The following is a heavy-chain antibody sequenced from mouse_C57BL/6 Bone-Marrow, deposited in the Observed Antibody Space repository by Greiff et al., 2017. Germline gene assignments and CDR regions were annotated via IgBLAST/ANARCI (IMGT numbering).Heavy chain of an antibody. D-gene: IGHD1-1*01. Sequence: EVKLMESGGDLVKPGGSLKLSCAASGFTFSSYGMSWVRQTPDKRLEWVATISSGGGYTYYPDSVKGRFTISRDNAKNTLYLQMSSLKSEDTAMYYCARQGITAVVAPVWGTGTTVTVSS. CDR1: GFTFSSYG. CDR2: ISSGGGYT. J-gene: IGHJ1*03. CDR3: ARQGITAVVAPV. V-gene: IGHV5-6*01.